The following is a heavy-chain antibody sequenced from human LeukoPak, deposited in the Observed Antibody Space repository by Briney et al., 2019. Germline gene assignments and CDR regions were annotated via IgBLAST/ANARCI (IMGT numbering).Heavy chain of an antibody. CDR3: ARAPLLGFGELSTKYYFDY. J-gene: IGHJ4*02. Sequence: RASVKVFCKASGGTFSSYAISWVRQAPGQGLEWMGGIIPIFGTANYAQKFQGRVTITTDESTSTAYMELSSLRSEDTAVYYCARAPLLGFGELSTKYYFDYWGQGTLVTVSS. CDR2: IIPIFGTA. D-gene: IGHD3-10*01. CDR1: GGTFSSYA. V-gene: IGHV1-69*05.